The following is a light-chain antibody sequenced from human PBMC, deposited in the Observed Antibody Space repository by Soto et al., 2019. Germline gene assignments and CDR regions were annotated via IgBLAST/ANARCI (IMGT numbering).Light chain of an antibody. CDR3: QQYDTHST. Sequence: DIHMTQSPSTLSASVGDRVTITCRASQSISSWLAWYQQRPGKAPNLLIYDASSLESGVPSRFSGSGSGTEFTLTISSLQPDDFATYYCQQYDTHSTFGQGTKLDI. J-gene: IGKJ1*01. CDR2: DAS. V-gene: IGKV1-5*01. CDR1: QSISSW.